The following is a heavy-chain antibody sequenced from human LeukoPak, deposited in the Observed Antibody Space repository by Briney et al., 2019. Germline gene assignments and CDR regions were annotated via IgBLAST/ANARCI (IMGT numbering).Heavy chain of an antibody. CDR3: ARGGDYGDYGGNYYYYGMDV. Sequence: ASVKVSCKASGGTFSSYAISWVRQAPGQRLEWMGWINAGNGNTKYSQKFQGRVTITRDTSASTAYMELSSLRSEDTAVYYCARGGDYGDYGGNYYYYGMDVWGQGTTVTVSS. CDR2: INAGNGNT. V-gene: IGHV1-3*01. J-gene: IGHJ6*02. CDR1: GGTFSSYA. D-gene: IGHD4-17*01.